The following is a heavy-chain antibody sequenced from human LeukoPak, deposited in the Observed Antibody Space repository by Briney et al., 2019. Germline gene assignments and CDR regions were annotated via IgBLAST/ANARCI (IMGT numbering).Heavy chain of an antibody. V-gene: IGHV1-18*01. CDR3: ARDGDYSSSWNFDY. J-gene: IGHJ4*02. CDR1: GYTFTSYG. D-gene: IGHD6-13*01. CDR2: INACSGNT. Sequence: ASVKVSCKASGYTFTSYGISWVRQAPGQGLEWMGWINACSGNTNFAQKLQGRVTMTTDTSTSTAYMELRRLRSDDTAVYYCARDGDYSSSWNFDYWGQGTLVTVSS.